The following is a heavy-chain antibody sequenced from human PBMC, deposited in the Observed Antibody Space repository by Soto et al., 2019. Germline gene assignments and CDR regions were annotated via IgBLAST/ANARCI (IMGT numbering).Heavy chain of an antibody. CDR2: INHSGST. J-gene: IGHJ4*02. CDR1: GGSFSGYY. D-gene: IGHD3-3*01. V-gene: IGHV4-34*01. Sequence: QVQLQQWGAGLLKPSETLSLTCAVYGGSFSGYYWSWIRQPPGKGLEWIGEINHSGSTNSNPSLKSRVTITVDTSINQFSLKLSSVTSADTAGYYCARGGRRWIRFLLRPPTQRCLDYWVKGTLITVSS. CDR3: ARGGRRWIRFLLRPPTQRCLDY.